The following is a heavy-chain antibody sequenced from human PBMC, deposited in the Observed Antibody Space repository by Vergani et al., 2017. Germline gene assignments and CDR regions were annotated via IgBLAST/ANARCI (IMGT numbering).Heavy chain of an antibody. CDR1: GFTFSSYG. D-gene: IGHD3-10*01. Sequence: QVQLLESGRGVVQPWRSLRLSCSASGFTFSSYGMHWVRQAPGKGLEWVAVISYDGSNKYYSDPVKGRFTISRDNSKNTLYLQMNSLRAEDTAVYYCAKLGDYGSGSDFDYGGQGTLVTVSS. CDR3: AKLGDYGSGSDFDY. CDR2: ISYDGSNK. V-gene: IGHV3-30*18. J-gene: IGHJ4*02.